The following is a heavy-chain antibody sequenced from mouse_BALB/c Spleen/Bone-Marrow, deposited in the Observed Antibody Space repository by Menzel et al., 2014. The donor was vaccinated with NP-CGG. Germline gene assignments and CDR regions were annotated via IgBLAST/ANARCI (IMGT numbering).Heavy chain of an antibody. Sequence: VHLVESGAELAKPGASVKMSCKASGYTFTSYWMHWVKQRPGQGLEWIGYINPSADYTEYNQKFKDKATLTADKSSSTAYMQLSSLTSEDSAVYYCATSPDPAMDYWGQGTSVTASS. V-gene: IGHV1-7*01. CDR2: INPSADYT. CDR3: ATSPDPAMDY. J-gene: IGHJ4*01. CDR1: GYTFTSYW.